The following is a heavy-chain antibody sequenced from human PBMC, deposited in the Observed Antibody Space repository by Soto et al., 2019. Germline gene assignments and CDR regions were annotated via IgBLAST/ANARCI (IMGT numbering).Heavy chain of an antibody. CDR1: GFTFSSYG. CDR3: AGGGYGDEYYYYDGMDV. V-gene: IGHV3-33*01. Sequence: QVQLVESGGGVVQPGRSLRLSCAASGFTFSSYGMHWVRQAPGKGLEWVAVIWYDGSNKYYADSVKGRFTISRDNSKNTLYLQMNSLRAEDTAVYYCAGGGYGDEYYYYDGMDVWGQGTTVTVSS. D-gene: IGHD4-17*01. CDR2: IWYDGSNK. J-gene: IGHJ6*02.